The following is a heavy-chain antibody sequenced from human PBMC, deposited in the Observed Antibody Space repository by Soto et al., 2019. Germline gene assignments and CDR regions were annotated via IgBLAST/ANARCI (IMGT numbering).Heavy chain of an antibody. CDR1: GGAFTNYS. CDR2: IIPLHNTS. CDR3: AIWSNWNPLYYRGMDV. D-gene: IGHD1-20*01. Sequence: SVKVSCKVSGGAFTNYSLNWVRHAPGQGLEWLGGIIPLHNTSNYSLKLLGRGSVTADISSNTVYMHLSGLTSDDTATYYCAIWSNWNPLYYRGMDVWGQGTTVTVSS. J-gene: IGHJ6*02. V-gene: IGHV1-69*08.